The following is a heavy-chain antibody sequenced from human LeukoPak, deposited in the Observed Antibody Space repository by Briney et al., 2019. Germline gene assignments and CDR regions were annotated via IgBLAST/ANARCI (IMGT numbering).Heavy chain of an antibody. CDR1: GLTFGDYA. Sequence: GGSLRLSCTASGLTFGDYAMTWVRQAPGKGLEWVGFIRSQIYGGTPEYAASVKGRFTISRDDSEGVAYLQMNSLKTEDTAVYYCTRAQTPYYWGQGTLVTVSS. CDR3: TRAQTPYY. CDR2: IRSQIYGGTP. V-gene: IGHV3-49*04. J-gene: IGHJ4*02.